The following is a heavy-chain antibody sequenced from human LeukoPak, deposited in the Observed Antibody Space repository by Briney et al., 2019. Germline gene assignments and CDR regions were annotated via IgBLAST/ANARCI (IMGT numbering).Heavy chain of an antibody. V-gene: IGHV4-59*08. CDR3: ASGHYYGSGSYFGWFDP. CDR1: GGSISSYY. J-gene: IGHJ5*02. D-gene: IGHD3-10*01. Sequence: SETLSLTCTVSGGSISSYYWSWIRQPPGKGLEWIGYIYYSGSANYNPSLKSRVTTSVDTSKNQFSLKLSSVTAADTAVYYCASGHYYGSGSYFGWFDPWGQGTLVTVSS. CDR2: IYYSGSA.